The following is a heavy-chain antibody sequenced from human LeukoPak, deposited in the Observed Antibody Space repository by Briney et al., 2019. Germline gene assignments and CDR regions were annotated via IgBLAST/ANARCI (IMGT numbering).Heavy chain of an antibody. V-gene: IGHV3-7*01. J-gene: IGHJ4*02. CDR1: GFTFSSYA. D-gene: IGHD3-16*01. Sequence: GASLRLSWAASGFTFSSYAMSWVRQAPGKGLEWVANIKQDGSEKYYVDSVKGRFTISRDNAKNSLYLQMNSLRAEDTALYYCASGRQLGYWGQGTLVTVSS. CDR2: IKQDGSEK. CDR3: ASGRQLGY.